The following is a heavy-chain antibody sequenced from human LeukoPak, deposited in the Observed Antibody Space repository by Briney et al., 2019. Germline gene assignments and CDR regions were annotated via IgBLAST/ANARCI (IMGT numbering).Heavy chain of an antibody. J-gene: IGHJ5*02. Sequence: ASVKVSCKASGYTFTSYGISWVRQAPGQGLEWMGWISVYSGNTNYAQKLQGRVTMTTDTSTSTAYMELRGLGSDDTAVYYCARDAAAGPNWFDPWGQGTLVTVSS. CDR1: GYTFTSYG. V-gene: IGHV1-18*01. D-gene: IGHD6-13*01. CDR2: ISVYSGNT. CDR3: ARDAAAGPNWFDP.